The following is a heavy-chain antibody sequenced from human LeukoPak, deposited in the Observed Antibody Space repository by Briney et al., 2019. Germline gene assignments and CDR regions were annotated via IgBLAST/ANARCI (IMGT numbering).Heavy chain of an antibody. CDR3: ARDSIAAAGTGFDP. V-gene: IGHV4-4*07. CDR1: GGSLSRYY. CDR2: IYTSGST. D-gene: IGHD6-13*01. J-gene: IGHJ5*02. Sequence: SGTLSLTCTVSGGSLSRYYGSWVRQPAGEGLEWIGRIYTSGSTNYNPSLKSGVTMSVDTSKNQFSLKLSSVTAADTAVYYCARDSIAAAGTGFDPWGQGTLVTVSS.